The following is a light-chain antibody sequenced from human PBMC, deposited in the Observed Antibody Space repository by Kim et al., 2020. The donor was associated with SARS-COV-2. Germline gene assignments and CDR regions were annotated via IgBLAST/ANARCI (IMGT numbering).Light chain of an antibody. V-gene: IGLV3-1*01. CDR3: QTWDRNMVI. CDR2: QKS. CDR1: KLRDKY. J-gene: IGLJ2*01. Sequence: SVSPGQTTTIPCSGDKLRDKYVYWYQQKPGLSPVLVMFQKSTRPSGIPERFSGSNSGNTATLTIRGTQTVDEADYFCQTWDRNMVIFGGGTKVTVL.